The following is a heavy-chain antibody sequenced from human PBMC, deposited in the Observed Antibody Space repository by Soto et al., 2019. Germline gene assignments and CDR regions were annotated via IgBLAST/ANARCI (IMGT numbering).Heavy chain of an antibody. Sequence: QAQLVQSGGEMNKAGASVKVSCTASGYTFTTYGITWVRQAPGQGLDWMGCIKTLKGGTKYAENFQDRVTMTTDTSTRQAYMELGGLRSDDTSVYYCAVVEVPAAVLGAFDVWGQGTLVTVSS. CDR1: GYTFTTYG. D-gene: IGHD2-2*01. V-gene: IGHV1-18*01. CDR3: AVVEVPAAVLGAFDV. CDR2: IKTLKGGT. J-gene: IGHJ3*01.